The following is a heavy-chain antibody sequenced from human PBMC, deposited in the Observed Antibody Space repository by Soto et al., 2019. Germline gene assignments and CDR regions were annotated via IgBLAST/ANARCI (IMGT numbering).Heavy chain of an antibody. V-gene: IGHV3-30*18. J-gene: IGHJ6*01. CDR3: AKDLLRPGRAYGMDV. CDR1: GVTFSSYG. CDR2: ISYDGSNK. D-gene: IGHD6-25*01. Sequence: QVQLVESGGGVVQPGRSLRLSCAASGVTFSSYGMHRVRQAPGKGLEWVAVISYDGSNKYYADSVKGRFTISRDNSKNTLYLQRNSLRAEDTDVYYCAKDLLRPGRAYGMDVW.